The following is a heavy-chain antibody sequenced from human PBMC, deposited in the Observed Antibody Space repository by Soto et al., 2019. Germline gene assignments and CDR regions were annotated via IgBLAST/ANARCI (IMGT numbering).Heavy chain of an antibody. V-gene: IGHV3-33*01. Sequence: GGSLRLSCAASGFTFSSYGMHWVRQAPGKGLEWVAVIWYDGSNKYYADSVKGRFTISRDNSKNTLYLQMNSLRAEDTAVYYCASEAGGSYPYFDYWGQGTLVTVSS. CDR1: GFTFSSYG. CDR2: IWYDGSNK. J-gene: IGHJ4*02. CDR3: ASEAGGSYPYFDY. D-gene: IGHD1-26*01.